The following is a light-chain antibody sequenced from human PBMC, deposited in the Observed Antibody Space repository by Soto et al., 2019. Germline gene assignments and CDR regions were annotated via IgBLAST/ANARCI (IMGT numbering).Light chain of an antibody. Sequence: EIVLTQSPGTLSLSPGERATLSCRASQSVSSSYLAWYQQKPGQAPRLLIYGASSGATGIPDRFSGSGSGTDFTLTISSLLPEDFATYYCQQSYGTPLTFGGGTKVDIK. CDR1: QSVSSSY. CDR3: QQSYGTPLT. CDR2: GAS. J-gene: IGKJ4*01. V-gene: IGKV3-20*01.